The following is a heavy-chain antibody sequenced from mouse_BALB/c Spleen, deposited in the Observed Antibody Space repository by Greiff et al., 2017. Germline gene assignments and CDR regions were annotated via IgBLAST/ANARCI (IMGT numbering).Heavy chain of an antibody. Sequence: VHLVESGPGLVQPSQSLSITCTVSGFSLTSYGVHWVRQSPGKGLEWLGVIWSGGSTDYNAAFISRLSISKDNSKSQVFFKMNSLQANDTAIYYCARVRASYAMDYWGQGNSVTVSS. CDR3: ARVRASYAMDY. CDR2: IWSGGST. J-gene: IGHJ4*01. CDR1: GFSLTSYG. V-gene: IGHV2-2*02. D-gene: IGHD3-1*01.